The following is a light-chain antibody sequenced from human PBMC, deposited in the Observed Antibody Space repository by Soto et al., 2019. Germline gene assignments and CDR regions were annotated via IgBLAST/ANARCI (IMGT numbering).Light chain of an antibody. Sequence: EAVMTQSPVTLSVSPGERATLSCRASQSVSSNLAWYQQKPGQAPRLLIYGASSRATGIPARFSGSGSGTEFTLTISSLQSEDFAVYYCQQNNAWPLTFGQGTKVEI. CDR1: QSVSSN. V-gene: IGKV3-15*01. J-gene: IGKJ1*01. CDR3: QQNNAWPLT. CDR2: GAS.